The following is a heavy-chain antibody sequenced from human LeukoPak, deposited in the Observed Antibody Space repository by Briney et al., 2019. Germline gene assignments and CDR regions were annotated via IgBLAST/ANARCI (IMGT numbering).Heavy chain of an antibody. Sequence: HPGGSLRLSCAASGFTFSSYGMHWVRQAPGKGLEWVAVISYDGSNKYYADSVKGRFTISRDNSKNTLYLQMNSLRAEDTAVYYCAKSDRSYGLTVYFDYWGQGTLVTVPS. V-gene: IGHV3-30*18. J-gene: IGHJ4*02. CDR2: ISYDGSNK. CDR1: GFTFSSYG. D-gene: IGHD5-18*01. CDR3: AKSDRSYGLTVYFDY.